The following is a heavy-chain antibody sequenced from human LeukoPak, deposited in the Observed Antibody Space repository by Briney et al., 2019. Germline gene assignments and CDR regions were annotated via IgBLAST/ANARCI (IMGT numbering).Heavy chain of an antibody. CDR3: ARNGGNSDFDY. J-gene: IGHJ4*02. CDR1: GDSISSSNW. V-gene: IGHV4-4*02. Sequence: SGTLSLTCAVSGDSISSSNWWTWVRQPPGKGLEWIGEIYHSGNTNYNPSLKSRVTMSVDKSKNQFSLNLNSETAADTAVYYCARNGGNSDFDYWGQGTLVTVSS. D-gene: IGHD4-23*01. CDR2: IYHSGNT.